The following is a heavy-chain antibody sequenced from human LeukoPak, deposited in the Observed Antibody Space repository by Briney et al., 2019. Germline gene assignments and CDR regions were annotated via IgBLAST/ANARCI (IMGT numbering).Heavy chain of an antibody. D-gene: IGHD3-22*01. CDR2: INHSGST. CDR1: GGSFSGYY. CDR3: ARGGVYDSSGYYHPDFDY. V-gene: IGHV4-34*01. Sequence: PSETLSLTCAVYGGSFSGYYWSWIRQPPGKGLEWIGEINHSGSTNYNPSLKSRVTISVDTSKNQFSLKLSSVTAADTAVYYCARGGVYDSSGYYHPDFDYWGQGTLVTVSS. J-gene: IGHJ4*02.